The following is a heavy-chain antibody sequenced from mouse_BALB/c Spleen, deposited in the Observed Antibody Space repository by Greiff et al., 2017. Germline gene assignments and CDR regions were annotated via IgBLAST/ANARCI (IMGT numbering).Heavy chain of an antibody. J-gene: IGHJ1*01. D-gene: IGHD1-1*01. CDR1: GFTFSSYG. V-gene: IGHV5-6-3*01. Sequence: EVQRVESGGGLVQPGGSLKLSCAASGFTFSSYGMSWVRQTPDKRLELVATINSNGGSTYYPDSVKGRFTISRDNAKNTLYLQMSSLKSEDTAMYYCAREYYGSRVRYFDGWGAGTTVTVSS. CDR3: AREYYGSRVRYFDG. CDR2: INSNGGST.